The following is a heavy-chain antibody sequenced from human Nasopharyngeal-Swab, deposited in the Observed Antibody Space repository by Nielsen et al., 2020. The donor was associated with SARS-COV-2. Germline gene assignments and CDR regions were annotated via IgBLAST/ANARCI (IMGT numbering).Heavy chain of an antibody. V-gene: IGHV3-23*01. D-gene: IGHD3-3*01. Sequence: VRQAPGKGREWVSAISGSGGSTYYADSVKGRFTISRDNSKNTLYLQMNSLRAEDTAVYYCAKDIARGGYYVDYWGQGTLVTVSS. CDR3: AKDIARGGYYVDY. J-gene: IGHJ4*02. CDR2: ISGSGGST.